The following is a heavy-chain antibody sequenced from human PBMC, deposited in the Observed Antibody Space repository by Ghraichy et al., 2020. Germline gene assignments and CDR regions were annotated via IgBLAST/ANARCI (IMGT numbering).Heavy chain of an antibody. J-gene: IGHJ4*02. CDR1: GGSISSSSYY. CDR2: IYYSGST. Sequence: SETLSLTCTVSGGSISSSSYYWGWIRQPPGKGLEWIGSIYYSGSTYYNPSLKSRVTISVDTSKNQFSLKLSSVTAADTAVYYCASNFPSLFFDYYDSSGYRSNRFDYWGQGTLVTVSS. D-gene: IGHD3-22*01. CDR3: ASNFPSLFFDYYDSSGYRSNRFDY. V-gene: IGHV4-39*01.